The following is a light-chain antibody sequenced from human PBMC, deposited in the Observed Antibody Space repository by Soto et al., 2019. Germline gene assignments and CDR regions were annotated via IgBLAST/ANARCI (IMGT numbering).Light chain of an antibody. CDR1: SSNIGAGYD. V-gene: IGLV1-40*01. CDR2: GNS. CDR3: QSYDSSLSGVV. Sequence: QSVLTQPPAVSGAPGQRVTISCTGSSSNIGAGYDVHWYQQLPGTAPKLLIYGNSNRPSGVPDRFSGSKSGTSASLAITGVQAEDEADCYCQSYDSSLSGVVFGGGTKLTVL. J-gene: IGLJ2*01.